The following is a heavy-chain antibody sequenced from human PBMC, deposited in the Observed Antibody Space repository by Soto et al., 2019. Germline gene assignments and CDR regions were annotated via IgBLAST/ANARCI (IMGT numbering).Heavy chain of an antibody. CDR3: ARQQWLVLSAFDI. Sequence: QVQLQESGPGLVKPSETLSLTCTVSGGSISSYYWSWIRQPPGKGLEWIGYIYYSGSTNYNPSLKSRLPRPVDPSKNPFSLNLSSLTAADTAVYYCARQQWLVLSAFDIWGQGTMVTVSS. CDR2: IYYSGST. J-gene: IGHJ3*02. D-gene: IGHD6-19*01. V-gene: IGHV4-59*01. CDR1: GGSISSYY.